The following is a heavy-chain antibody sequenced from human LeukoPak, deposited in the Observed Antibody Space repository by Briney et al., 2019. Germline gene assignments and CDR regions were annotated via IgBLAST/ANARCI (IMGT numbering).Heavy chain of an antibody. D-gene: IGHD2-15*01. CDR2: ISGSGGST. Sequence: GGSLRLSCAASGFTFSSDAMSWVRQAPGKGLEWVSAISGSGGSTYYADSVKGRFTISRDNSKNTLYLQMNSLKTEDTAVYYCTTDRYCSGGSCYHLLWYWGQGTLVTVSS. CDR3: TTDRYCSGGSCYHLLWY. V-gene: IGHV3-23*01. J-gene: IGHJ4*02. CDR1: GFTFSSDA.